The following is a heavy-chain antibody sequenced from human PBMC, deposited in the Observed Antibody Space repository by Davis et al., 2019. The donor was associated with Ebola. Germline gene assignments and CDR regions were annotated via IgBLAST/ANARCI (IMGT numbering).Heavy chain of an antibody. CDR1: RFTFSNYA. V-gene: IGHV3-23*01. Sequence: PGGSLRLSCAASRFTFSNYAMSWVRQAPGKGLEWVPSISGSGGSTYYADSVKGRFTISRDKSKNTLYLQMNSLRAEDTALYYCAIDKITIFEMVTTDYYYYDMDVWGQGATVAVSS. D-gene: IGHD3-3*01. CDR3: AIDKITIFEMVTTDYYYYDMDV. J-gene: IGHJ6*02. CDR2: ISGSGGST.